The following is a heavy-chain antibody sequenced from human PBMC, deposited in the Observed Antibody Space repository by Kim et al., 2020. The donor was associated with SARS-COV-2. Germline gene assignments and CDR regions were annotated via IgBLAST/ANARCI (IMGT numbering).Heavy chain of an antibody. J-gene: IGHJ3*01. D-gene: IGHD3-16*01. CDR2: VYWNDDR. CDR1: GFSPTTTAVS. Sequence: SGPTLVRPTQTLTLTCTFSGFSPTTTAVSVAWIRQPPGKALEWLALVYWNDDRRYIPSLKGRLTITRDISKNQVVLTMTNMDPVDTATYYCAHGINYDYVSDAFDVWGPGDNGQRLF. CDR3: AHGINYDYVSDAFDV. V-gene: IGHV2-5*01.